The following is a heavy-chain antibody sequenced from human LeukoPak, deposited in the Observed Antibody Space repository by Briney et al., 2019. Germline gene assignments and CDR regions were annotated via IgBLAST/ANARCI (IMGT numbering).Heavy chain of an antibody. CDR1: GFTFSDSS. V-gene: IGHV3-11*01. J-gene: IGHJ4*02. Sequence: PGGSLRLSCAASGFTFSDSSMSWIRQAPGKGLEWVSYISDVGSTKYHADSVKGRFTISRDNAKNSLYLQMNSLRAEDTAVYYCASSSGWNIGYWGQGTLVTVSP. CDR3: ASSSGWNIGY. D-gene: IGHD6-19*01. CDR2: ISDVGSTK.